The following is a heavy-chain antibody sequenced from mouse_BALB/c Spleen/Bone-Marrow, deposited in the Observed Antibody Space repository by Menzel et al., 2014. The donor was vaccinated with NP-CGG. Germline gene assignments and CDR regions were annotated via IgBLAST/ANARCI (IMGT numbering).Heavy chain of an antibody. CDR2: INPGSSGT. D-gene: IGHD1-2*01. Sequence: QVQLKESGAELVRPGTSVKVSCKASGYAFTNYLIEWVKQRPGQGLEWIGVINPGSSGTDYNEKFKGKATLTADKPSSTAYMRLSSLTSDDSAVYFCARSISAATAMDYWGQGTSVTVSS. V-gene: IGHV1-54*01. J-gene: IGHJ4*01. CDR1: GYAFTNYL. CDR3: ARSISAATAMDY.